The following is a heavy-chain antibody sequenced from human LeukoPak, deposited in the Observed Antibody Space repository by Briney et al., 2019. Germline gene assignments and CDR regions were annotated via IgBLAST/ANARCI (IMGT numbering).Heavy chain of an antibody. J-gene: IGHJ4*02. D-gene: IGHD2-2*02. CDR1: EFTFSSYA. V-gene: IGHV3-23*01. Sequence: GGSLRLSCAASEFTFSSYAMSWVRQAPGKGLEWVSAISGSGGSTYYADSVKGRFTISRDNSKNTLYLQMNSLRAEDTAVYYCAKDQLGYCSSTSCDTFDYWGQGTLVTVSS. CDR2: ISGSGGST. CDR3: AKDQLGYCSSTSCDTFDY.